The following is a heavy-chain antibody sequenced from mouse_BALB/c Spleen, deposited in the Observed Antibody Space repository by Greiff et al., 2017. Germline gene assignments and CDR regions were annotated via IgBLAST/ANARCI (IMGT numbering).Heavy chain of an antibody. J-gene: IGHJ4*01. CDR3: ARRGARATLYAMDY. CDR1: GYTFTSYY. D-gene: IGHD3-1*01. CDR2: IYPGNVNT. V-gene: IGHV1S56*01. Sequence: VQLQQSGPELVKPGASVRISCKASGYTFTSYYIHWVKQRPGQGLEWIGWIYPGNVNTKYNEKFKGKATLTADKSSSTAYMQLSSLTSEDSAVYFCARRGARATLYAMDYWGQGTSVTVSS.